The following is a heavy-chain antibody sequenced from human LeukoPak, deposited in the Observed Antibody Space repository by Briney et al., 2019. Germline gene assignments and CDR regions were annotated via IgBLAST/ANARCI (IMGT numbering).Heavy chain of an antibody. CDR1: GGTFSCYA. CDR3: ASLSGTKVGY. V-gene: IGHV1-69*06. D-gene: IGHD3-10*01. J-gene: IGHJ4*02. Sequence: ASVKVSCKASGGTFSCYAISWVRQAPGQGLEWMGGIIHIFGTANYEQKFQGRVTITADKSTSTAYMELSSLRSEDTAVYYCASLSGTKVGYWGQGTLVTVSS. CDR2: IIHIFGTA.